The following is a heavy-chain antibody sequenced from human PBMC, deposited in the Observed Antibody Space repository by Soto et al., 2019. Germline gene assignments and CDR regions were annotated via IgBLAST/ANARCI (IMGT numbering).Heavy chain of an antibody. CDR3: AKRTSSIHKPDAFDI. CDR2: ISCSGGST. Sequence: GSLRLSCAASGFTFSSYAMSWVRQAPGKGLEWVSAISCSGGSTYYADSVKGRFTISRDNSKNTLYLQMNSLRAEDTAVYYCAKRTSSIHKPDAFDIWGQGTMVTVSS. D-gene: IGHD2-2*01. V-gene: IGHV3-23*01. CDR1: GFTFSSYA. J-gene: IGHJ3*02.